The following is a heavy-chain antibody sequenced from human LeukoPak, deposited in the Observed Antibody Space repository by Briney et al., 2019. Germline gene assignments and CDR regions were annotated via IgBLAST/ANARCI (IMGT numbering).Heavy chain of an antibody. CDR2: ISSSGSTI. D-gene: IGHD3-22*01. J-gene: IGHJ3*02. Sequence: GGSLRLSCAASGFTFSSYEMNWVRQAPGKGLEWVSYISSSGSTIYYADSVKGRFALSRDNAKNSLYLQMNSLRAEDTAVYYCARDHHRRLYDSQARNTFDIWGQGTMVTVSS. CDR1: GFTFSSYE. V-gene: IGHV3-48*03. CDR3: ARDHHRRLYDSQARNTFDI.